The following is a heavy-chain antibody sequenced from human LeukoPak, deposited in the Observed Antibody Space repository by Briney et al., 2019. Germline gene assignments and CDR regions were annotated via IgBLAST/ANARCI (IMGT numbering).Heavy chain of an antibody. Sequence: PSETLSLTCTVSGGSISSYYWSWIRQLAGKVLEWVGYIYYSGSTKYNTPTKGRVTISVDTSKNQFSLKLSSVTAADTAVYYCARVGLWFGEFINYYFDYWGQGTLVTVSS. D-gene: IGHD3-10*01. J-gene: IGHJ4*02. CDR2: IYYSGST. CDR3: ARVGLWFGEFINYYFDY. CDR1: GGSISSYY. V-gene: IGHV4-59*01.